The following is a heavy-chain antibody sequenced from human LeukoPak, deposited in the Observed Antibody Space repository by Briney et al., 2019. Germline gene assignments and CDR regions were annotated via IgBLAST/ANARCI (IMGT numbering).Heavy chain of an antibody. CDR2: IYYSGST. Sequence: PSETLSLTCTVSGGSISSSSYYWGWIRQPPGKGLEWIGSIYYSGSTYYNPSLKSRVTISVDTSKNQYSLKLSSVTAADTAVYYCARVGNWFDPWGQGTLVTVSS. CDR3: ARVGNWFDP. CDR1: GGSISSSSYY. V-gene: IGHV4-39*07. J-gene: IGHJ5*02.